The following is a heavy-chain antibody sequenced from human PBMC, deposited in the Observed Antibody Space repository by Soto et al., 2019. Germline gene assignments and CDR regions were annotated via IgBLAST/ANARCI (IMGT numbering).Heavy chain of an antibody. Sequence: QVQLQQWGAGLLKPSETLSLTCAVYGGSFSGYSWTWIRQPPGTGLEWIGEINHTGSTNYNPSLTIPVTISADTSTTQFSLKLTSVTAADTAVYYCARDKITALFDYWGQGTLVTVSS. CDR3: ARDKITALFDY. CDR2: INHTGST. CDR1: GGSFSGYS. J-gene: IGHJ4*02. D-gene: IGHD3-10*01. V-gene: IGHV4-34*01.